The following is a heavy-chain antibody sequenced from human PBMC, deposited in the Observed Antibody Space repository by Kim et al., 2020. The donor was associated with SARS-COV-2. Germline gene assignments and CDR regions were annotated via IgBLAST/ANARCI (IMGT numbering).Heavy chain of an antibody. CDR3: GKDLKSGSMDV. Sequence: GGSLRLSCAVFGFTSEDHGMHWVRQAPGKGLEWVAGMILKTDHKDYADSVKGRFTISRDKAKNSLYLQMNGLRPEDTALYYCGKDLKSGSMDVWGQGTTVIVSS. D-gene: IGHD3-10*01. V-gene: IGHV3-9*02. J-gene: IGHJ6*02. CDR1: GFTSEDHG. CDR2: MILKTDHK.